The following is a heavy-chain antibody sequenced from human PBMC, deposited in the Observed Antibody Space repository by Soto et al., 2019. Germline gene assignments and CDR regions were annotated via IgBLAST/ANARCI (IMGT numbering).Heavy chain of an antibody. CDR1: GGSISSSSYY. Sequence: SETLSLTCTVSGGSISSSSYYWGWIRQPPGKGLECIVIIYFSGSTYYNPSLKSRVTISVYTSKNRFSLKLSSVTAADTAVYYCARHTPAISISDHWGQGTLVTVSS. CDR2: IYFSGST. D-gene: IGHD2-15*01. V-gene: IGHV4-39*01. CDR3: ARHTPAISISDH. J-gene: IGHJ4*02.